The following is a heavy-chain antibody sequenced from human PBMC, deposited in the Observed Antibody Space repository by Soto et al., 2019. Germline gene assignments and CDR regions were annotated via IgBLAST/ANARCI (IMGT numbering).Heavy chain of an antibody. Sequence: PGGSLRLSCAASGFTFSTYAMSWVRQARGKGLEWVSAISGSGSDTYHADSVKGRFTISRDNSISTLYLQMNSLRTEDTAVYYCAHPRGYGVFDAYDFWGQGAMVTVSS. CDR3: AHPRGYGVFDAYDF. D-gene: IGHD4-17*01. V-gene: IGHV3-23*01. J-gene: IGHJ3*01. CDR1: GFTFSTYA. CDR2: ISGSGSDT.